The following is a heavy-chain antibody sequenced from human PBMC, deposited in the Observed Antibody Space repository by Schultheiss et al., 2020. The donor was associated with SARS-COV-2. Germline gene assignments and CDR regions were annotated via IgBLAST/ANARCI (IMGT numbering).Heavy chain of an antibody. Sequence: SETLSLTCAVYGGSFSGYYWSWIRQPPGKGLEWIGYIYYGGSTNYNPSLKSRVTISVDTSKNQFSLKLSSVTAADTAVYYCARDKGELLRQRSYYYGMDVWGQGTTVTVSS. V-gene: IGHV4-59*12. CDR3: ARDKGELLRQRSYYYGMDV. J-gene: IGHJ6*02. CDR2: IYYGGST. D-gene: IGHD1-26*01. CDR1: GGSFSGYY.